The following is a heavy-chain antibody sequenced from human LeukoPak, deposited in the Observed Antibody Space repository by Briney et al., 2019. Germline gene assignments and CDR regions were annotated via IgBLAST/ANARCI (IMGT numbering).Heavy chain of an antibody. V-gene: IGHV4-61*02. D-gene: IGHD7-27*01. CDR3: ARDLGMGYFDS. CDR1: GGSIRSDSDS. CDR2: LYSSGST. Sequence: SQTLSLTCTVSGGSIRSDSDSWSWIRQPAWKGLEWVGRLYSSGSTNSNPSLQSRVTIPRDMSKNQFSLKLTSVTAADTAVYFCARDLGMGYFDSWGQGTLVTVSS. J-gene: IGHJ4*02.